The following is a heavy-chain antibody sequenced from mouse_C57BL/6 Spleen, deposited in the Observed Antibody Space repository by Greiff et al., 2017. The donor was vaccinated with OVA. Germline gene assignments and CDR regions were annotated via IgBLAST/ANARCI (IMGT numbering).Heavy chain of an antibody. CDR2: SRDKANDYTT. D-gene: IGHD2-10*02. V-gene: IGHV7-1*01. J-gene: IGHJ2*01. CDR1: GFTFSDFY. Sequence: EVKLMESGGGLVQSGRSLRLSCATSGFTFSDFYMEWVRQAPGKGLEWIAASRDKANDYTTEYSASVKGRFIVSRDTSQSILYLQMNALRAEDTAIYYCARDSYGNFDYWGQGTILTVSS. CDR3: ARDSYGNFDY.